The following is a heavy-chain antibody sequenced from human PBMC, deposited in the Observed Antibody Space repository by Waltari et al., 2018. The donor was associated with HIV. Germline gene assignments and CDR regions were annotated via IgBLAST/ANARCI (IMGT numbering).Heavy chain of an antibody. Sequence: QVQLVESGGGVVQPGRSLSLSCAASGFTFRNFAMHWVRQAPGKGLEWVAVERYEGDNKYYADAVKGRFTISRDNSKNTLYLQMNSLRVEDTAVYYCARGGYYYDISGYYHYWGQGTLVTVSS. CDR1: GFTFRNFA. V-gene: IGHV3-33*01. CDR3: ARGGYYYDISGYYHY. CDR2: ERYEGDNK. D-gene: IGHD3-22*01. J-gene: IGHJ4*02.